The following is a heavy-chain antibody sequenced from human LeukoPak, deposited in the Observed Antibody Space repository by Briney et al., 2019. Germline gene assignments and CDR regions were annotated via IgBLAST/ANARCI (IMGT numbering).Heavy chain of an antibody. J-gene: IGHJ5*02. CDR3: AREDFGDLYSWFDP. V-gene: IGHV4-34*01. Sequence: SETLSLTCAVYGGSFSGYYWSWIRQPPGKGLEWIGEIYHSGSTNYNPSIKSRVTISVDTSKKQFSLKLRSVTAADTAVYYCAREDFGDLYSWFDPWGQGTLVTVSS. D-gene: IGHD3-10*01. CDR2: IYHSGST. CDR1: GGSFSGYY.